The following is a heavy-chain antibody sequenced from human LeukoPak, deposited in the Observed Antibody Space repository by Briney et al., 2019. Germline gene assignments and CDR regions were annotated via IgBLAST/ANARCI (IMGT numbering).Heavy chain of an antibody. CDR3: ARAVIRGIHFDY. D-gene: IGHD3-10*01. J-gene: IGHJ4*02. CDR1: GYTFTDYY. Sequence: ASVKVSCKASGYTFTDYYVHWVRQAPGRGLEWMGRINPNSGDTNHAQKFQGRVTMTRDTSISTAYMELSSLRSDDTAVYYCARAVIRGIHFDYWGQGALVTVSS. V-gene: IGHV1-2*06. CDR2: INPNSGDT.